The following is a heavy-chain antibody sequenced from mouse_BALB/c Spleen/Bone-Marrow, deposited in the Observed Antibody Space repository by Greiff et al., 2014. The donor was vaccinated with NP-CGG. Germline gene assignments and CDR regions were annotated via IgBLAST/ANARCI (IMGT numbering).Heavy chain of an antibody. J-gene: IGHJ3*01. CDR3: APYYYGRWFAN. D-gene: IGHD1-1*01. V-gene: IGHV14-3*02. CDR2: IDPANGNI. CDR1: GFNIKDTY. Sequence: EVQLQQSGAELVKPGASVKLSCTASGFNIKDTYMHWVKQRPEQGLEWIGRIDPANGNIKYDPKFQGKATTIADTSSNTAYLQLSSLTSEDTAVYYCAPYYYGRWFANWGQGTLVTVSA.